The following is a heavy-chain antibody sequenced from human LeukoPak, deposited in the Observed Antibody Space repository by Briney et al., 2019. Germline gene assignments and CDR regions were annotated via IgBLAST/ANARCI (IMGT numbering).Heavy chain of an antibody. D-gene: IGHD5-18*01. CDR3: ARDPPDTAMAPDH. CDR1: GFTFSDYY. CDR2: ISSSGSTI. V-gene: IGHV3-11*01. Sequence: GGSLRLSCAASGFTFSDYYMSWIRQAPGKGLEWVSYISSSGSTIYYADSVKGRFTISRDNAKNSLYLQMNSLRAEDTAVYYCARDPPDTAMAPDHWGQGTLVTVSS. J-gene: IGHJ4*02.